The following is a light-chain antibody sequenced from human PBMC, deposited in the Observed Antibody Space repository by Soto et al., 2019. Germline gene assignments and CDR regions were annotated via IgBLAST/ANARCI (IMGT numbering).Light chain of an antibody. Sequence: QSALTQPASVSGSPGESITISCTGTSSDVGAYNYVSWYQQHPGKAPKLMIYDVSNRPSGVSNRFSGSKSGNMASLTISGLQAEDEADYYCSSYTSTNSLFGGGTKVTVL. CDR3: SSYTSTNSL. CDR2: DVS. J-gene: IGLJ2*01. CDR1: SSDVGAYNY. V-gene: IGLV2-14*03.